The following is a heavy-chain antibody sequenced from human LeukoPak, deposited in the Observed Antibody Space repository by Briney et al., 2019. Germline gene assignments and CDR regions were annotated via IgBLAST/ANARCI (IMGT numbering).Heavy chain of an antibody. CDR3: ASGSDDYVWGSYRPPYFDY. J-gene: IGHJ4*02. CDR1: GFTFSSYS. V-gene: IGHV3-48*04. Sequence: GGPLRLSCAASGFTFSSYSMNWVRQAPGKGLEWVSYISSSGSTIYYADSVKGRFTISRDNAKNSLYLQMNSLRAEDTAVYYCASGSDDYVWGSYRPPYFDYWGQGTLVTVSS. CDR2: ISSSGSTI. D-gene: IGHD3-16*02.